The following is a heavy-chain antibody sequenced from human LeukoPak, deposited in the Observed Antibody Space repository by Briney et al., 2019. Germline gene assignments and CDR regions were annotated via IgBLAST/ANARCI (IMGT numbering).Heavy chain of an antibody. D-gene: IGHD1-26*01. CDR1: GGSISSSSYY. J-gene: IGHJ4*02. V-gene: IGHV4-39*01. CDR2: IYYSGST. Sequence: PSETLSLTCTVSGGSISSSSYYWGWIRQPPGKGLEWIGSIYYSGSTYYNPSLKSRVTISVDTSRNQFSLRLNSVTAADTAMYYCVKSGGYGLIDYWGQGTLVTVSS. CDR3: VKSGGYGLIDY.